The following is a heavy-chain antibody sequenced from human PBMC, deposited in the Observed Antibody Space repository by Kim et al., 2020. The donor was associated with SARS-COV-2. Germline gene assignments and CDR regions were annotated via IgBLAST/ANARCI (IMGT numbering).Heavy chain of an antibody. CDR3: ARVRVGIVVVGWFDP. CDR2: IYYSGST. D-gene: IGHD2-2*01. Sequence: SETLSLTCTVSGGSVSSGSYYWSWIRQPPGKGLEWIGYIYYSGSTNYNPSLKSRVTISVDTSKNQFSLKLSSVTAADTAVYYCARVRVGIVVVGWFDPWGQGTLVTVSS. V-gene: IGHV4-61*01. CDR1: GGSVSSGSYY. J-gene: IGHJ5*02.